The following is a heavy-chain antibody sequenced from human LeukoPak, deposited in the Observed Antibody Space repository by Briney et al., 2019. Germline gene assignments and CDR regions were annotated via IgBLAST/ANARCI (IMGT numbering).Heavy chain of an antibody. J-gene: IGHJ6*03. V-gene: IGHV4-39*07. Sequence: SETLSLTCTVSGGSISSNGYYWGWIRQSPGEGLEWIGNIYYSGITYYNASLKSRVTISVDTSKNQFSLKLSSVTAADTAVYYCARGYYYYMDVWGKGTTVTVSS. CDR2: IYYSGIT. CDR3: ARGYYYYMDV. CDR1: GGSISSNGYY.